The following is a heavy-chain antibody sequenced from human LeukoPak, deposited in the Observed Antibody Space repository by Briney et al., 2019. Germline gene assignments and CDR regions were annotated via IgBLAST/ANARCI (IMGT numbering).Heavy chain of an antibody. CDR2: TKQDGSEK. D-gene: IGHD6-13*01. CDR1: GFTFSNYA. V-gene: IGHV3-7*01. J-gene: IGHJ6*02. CDR3: ARISSSRKPSNYYYYGMDV. Sequence: GGSLRLSCEASGFTFSNYAMSWVRQAPGKGLEWVANTKQDGSEKYYVDSVKGRFTISRDNAKNSLYLQMNSLRAEDTAVYYCARISSSRKPSNYYYYGMDVWGQGTTVTVSS.